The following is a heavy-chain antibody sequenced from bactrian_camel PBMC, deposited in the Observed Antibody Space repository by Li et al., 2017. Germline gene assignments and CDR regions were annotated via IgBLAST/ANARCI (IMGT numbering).Heavy chain of an antibody. Sequence: HVQLVESGGTLVQPGESLKLSCAASGFTFNFYSIRWVRQAPGKGLEWVSSINSGGSTTHCADSVKGRFTISRDNAKSTMYLQMNSLQPEDTAVYYCVKDWNNQAAQRKGQGTQVTVS. V-gene: IGHV3S1*01. CDR2: INSGGSTT. D-gene: IGHD1*01. CDR1: GFTFNFYS. J-gene: IGHJ4*01.